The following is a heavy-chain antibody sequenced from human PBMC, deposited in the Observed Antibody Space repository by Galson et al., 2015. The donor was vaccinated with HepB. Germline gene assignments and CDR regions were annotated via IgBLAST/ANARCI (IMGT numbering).Heavy chain of an antibody. CDR1: GFTFSSYG. D-gene: IGHD3-3*01. J-gene: IGHJ4*02. Sequence: SLRLSCAASGFTFSSYGMHWVRQAPGKGLEWVAVISYDGSNKYYADSVKGRFTISRDNSKNTLYLQMNSLRAEDTAVYYCAKDWGTLEWLPNSLDYWGQGTLVTVSS. V-gene: IGHV3-30*18. CDR2: ISYDGSNK. CDR3: AKDWGTLEWLPNSLDY.